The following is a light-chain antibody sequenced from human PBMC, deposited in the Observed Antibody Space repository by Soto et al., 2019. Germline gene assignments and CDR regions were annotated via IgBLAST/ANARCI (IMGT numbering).Light chain of an antibody. J-gene: IGLJ2*01. CDR3: SSYGRGNNLL. V-gene: IGLV2-8*01. CDR2: DVN. Sequence: QSALTQPPSASGSPGQSVTISCTGTSSDIGGYNHVSWHQQHPGQAPKVLIYDVNKRPSGVPDRFSGSKSANTASLPVSGLQAEDEADYYCSSYGRGNNLLFGGGTKLTVL. CDR1: SSDIGGYNH.